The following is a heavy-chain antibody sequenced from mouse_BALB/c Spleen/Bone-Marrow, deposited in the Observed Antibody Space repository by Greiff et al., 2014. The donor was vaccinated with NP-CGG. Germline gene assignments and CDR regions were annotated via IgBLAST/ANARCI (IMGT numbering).Heavy chain of an antibody. CDR3: AREPKAMDY. CDR2: INTNTGEP. Sequence: QIQLVRSGPEVKKPGETVKISCKASGYTFTKYGMNWVKQAPGKGLKWMGWINTNTGEPTYVEEFKGRFALSLETSASTAYLQINNLKNEDTAIYFCAREPKAMDYWGQGTSVTVSS. V-gene: IGHV9-3*02. CDR1: GYTFTKYG. J-gene: IGHJ4*01.